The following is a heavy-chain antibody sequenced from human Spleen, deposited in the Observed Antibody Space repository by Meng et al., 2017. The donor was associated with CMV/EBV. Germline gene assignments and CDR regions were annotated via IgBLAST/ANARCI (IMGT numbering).Heavy chain of an antibody. CDR2: IYYSGST. CDR1: GGSVSSGGYY. D-gene: IGHD6-19*01. V-gene: IGHV4-31*03. CDR3: ARVSSGWDYFDY. Sequence: QLQESGPGLVKSSETLSLTCTVSGGSVSSGGYYWTWIRQHPGKGLEWFGHIYYSGSTFYNPSLRRRVIISIDTSKNQFSLNLRSVTAADTAVYYCARVSSGWDYFDYWGQGTLVTVSS. J-gene: IGHJ4*02.